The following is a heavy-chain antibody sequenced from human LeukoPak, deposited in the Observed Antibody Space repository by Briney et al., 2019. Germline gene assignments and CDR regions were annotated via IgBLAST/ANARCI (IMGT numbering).Heavy chain of an antibody. J-gene: IGHJ6*04. V-gene: IGHV3-48*03. CDR3: ARSDEITVADSYYYYAMDV. CDR2: ISSSGSTI. Sequence: GGSLRLSCVASGFIFSNYEMNWVRQAPGKGLEWLSYISSSGSTIYYADCVKGRFTISRDNAKKSLYLQMNSLRAEDTAVYFCARSDEITVADSYYYYAMDVWGKGTAVTVSS. CDR1: GFIFSNYE. D-gene: IGHD6-19*01.